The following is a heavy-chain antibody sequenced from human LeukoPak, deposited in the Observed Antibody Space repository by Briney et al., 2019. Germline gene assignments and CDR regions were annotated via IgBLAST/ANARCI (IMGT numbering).Heavy chain of an antibody. CDR2: ISGSGGST. D-gene: IGHD6-13*01. CDR3: AKGSAATNWFDP. Sequence: GGSLGLSCAASGFTFSSYAMSWVRQAPGKGLEWVSAISGSGGSTYYADSVKGRFTISRDNSKNTLYLQMNSLRAEDTAVYYCAKGSAATNWFDPWGQGTLVTVSS. J-gene: IGHJ5*02. CDR1: GFTFSSYA. V-gene: IGHV3-23*01.